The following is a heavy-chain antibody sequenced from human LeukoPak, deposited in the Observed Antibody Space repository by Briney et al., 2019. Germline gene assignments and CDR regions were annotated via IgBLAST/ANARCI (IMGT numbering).Heavy chain of an antibody. CDR2: SYTSGST. V-gene: IGHV4-4*07. CDR1: GGSISSDY. J-gene: IGHJ6*03. Sequence: SETLSLTCTVSGGSISSDYWSWIRQPAEKGLDLIGRSYTSGSTNYNPSLKSRVTMSVDTSKNQFSLKLNSVPAADTAVYYCAREYSGLAAPDYYYYYMDVWGKGTTVTVSS. CDR3: AREYSGLAAPDYYYYYMDV. D-gene: IGHD6-13*01.